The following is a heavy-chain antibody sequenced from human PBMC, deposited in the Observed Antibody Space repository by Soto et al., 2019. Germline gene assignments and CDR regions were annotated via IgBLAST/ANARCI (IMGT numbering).Heavy chain of an antibody. Sequence: QVQLVQSGAEVKEPGASVKISCKASGYPFTSYDVNWVRQATGQGLEWMGWMNCKSGDTGYAPKFQGRVTMTRDTSISTAYMELSNLRSDDTAVYYCVSNGDLSYGALRYWGQGTLVSVSS. J-gene: IGHJ4*02. CDR2: MNCKSGDT. CDR3: VSNGDLSYGALRY. CDR1: GYPFTSYD. V-gene: IGHV1-8*01. D-gene: IGHD4-17*01.